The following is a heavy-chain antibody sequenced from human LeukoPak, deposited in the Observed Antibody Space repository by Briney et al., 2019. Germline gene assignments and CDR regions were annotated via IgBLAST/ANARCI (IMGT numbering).Heavy chain of an antibody. CDR2: ISGSGDYT. J-gene: IGHJ4*02. Sequence: PGGSLRLSCAASGFTFSSYAMHWVRQAPGRGLEWVSTISGSGDYTYYADSVKGRFSISRDNSKNTLHLQMNSLRAEDTAVYYCAKGRYDSSGFNWAAWGQGTLVTVSS. V-gene: IGHV3-23*01. CDR1: GFTFSSYA. CDR3: AKGRYDSSGFNWAA. D-gene: IGHD3-22*01.